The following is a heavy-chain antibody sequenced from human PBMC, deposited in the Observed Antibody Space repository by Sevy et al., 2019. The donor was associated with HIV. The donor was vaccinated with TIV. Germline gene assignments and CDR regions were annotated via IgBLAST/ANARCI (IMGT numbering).Heavy chain of an antibody. J-gene: IGHJ4*02. D-gene: IGHD6-19*01. CDR2: TYYRSKWII. Sequence: QSQTLSLTCAISGDSVSSNSAAWNWIRQSPSRGLEWLGRTYYRSKWIIDSPPSVRSRIAINPDTSKNQFSLQMNSVTPEDTAVYYCARDLSARLVDWGQGTLVTVSS. V-gene: IGHV6-1*01. CDR1: GDSVSSNSAA. CDR3: ARDLSARLVD.